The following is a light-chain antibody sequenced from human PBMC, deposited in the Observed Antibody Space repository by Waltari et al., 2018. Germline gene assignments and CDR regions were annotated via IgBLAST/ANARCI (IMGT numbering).Light chain of an antibody. J-gene: IGLJ3*02. CDR2: RNN. CDR3: AAWDDSLSGPV. CDR1: SSNIGSNS. Sequence: QSVLTQPPSASGTPGPRVTISCSGSSSNIGSNSVYWYQQLPGTAPKLLIYRNNQRPSGVPARFSGSKSGTSASLAISGLRSEDEADYYCAAWDDSLSGPVFGGGTKLTVL. V-gene: IGLV1-47*01.